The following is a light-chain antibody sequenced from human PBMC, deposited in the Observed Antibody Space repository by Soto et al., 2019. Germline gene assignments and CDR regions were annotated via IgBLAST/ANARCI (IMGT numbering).Light chain of an antibody. V-gene: IGLV2-23*02. CDR3: CSYAGSSTFVV. CDR2: EVS. Sequence: QSALTQPASVSGSPGQSITISCTGTSSDVGSYNLVSWYQQHPGKAPKLMIYEVSKRPSGVSNRFSGSKSGNTASLTISGHQAEDEAEYYCCSYAGSSTFVVFGGGTKLTVL. CDR1: SSDVGSYNL. J-gene: IGLJ2*01.